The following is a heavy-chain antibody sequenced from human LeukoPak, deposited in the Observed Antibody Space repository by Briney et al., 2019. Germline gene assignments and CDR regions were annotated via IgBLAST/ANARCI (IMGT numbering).Heavy chain of an antibody. CDR3: ARGGSSGEWFSHLDY. Sequence: ASVKVSCKASGYTFTGYYMHWVRQAPGQGLEWMGWINPNSGGTNYAQKFQGRVTTTRDTSISTAYMELSRLRSDDTAVYYCARGGSSGEWFSHLDYWGQGTLVTVSS. CDR2: INPNSGGT. D-gene: IGHD3-3*01. CDR1: GYTFTGYY. V-gene: IGHV1-2*02. J-gene: IGHJ4*02.